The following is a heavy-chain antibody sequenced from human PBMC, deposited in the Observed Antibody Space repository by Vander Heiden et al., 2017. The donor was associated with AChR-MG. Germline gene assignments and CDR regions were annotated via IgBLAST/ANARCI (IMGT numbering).Heavy chain of an antibody. CDR1: GYTFTSYY. CDR2: INPSGGST. Sequence: QVQLVKSGAEVKKPGASVKVSCQASGYTFTSYYMHWVRQAPGQGLEWMGRINPSGGSTSYSQKFQGRVTRTRDTSTSTVYMELSSLRSEDTAVYYCARASYYHDSSGYWSIDYWGQGTLVTVSS. V-gene: IGHV1-46*01. CDR3: ARASYYHDSSGYWSIDY. J-gene: IGHJ4*02. D-gene: IGHD3-22*01.